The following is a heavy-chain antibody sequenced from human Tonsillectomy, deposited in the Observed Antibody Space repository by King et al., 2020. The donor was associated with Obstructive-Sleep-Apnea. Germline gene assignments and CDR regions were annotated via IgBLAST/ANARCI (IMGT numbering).Heavy chain of an antibody. CDR1: GFTFSNYA. V-gene: IGHV3-30*04. CDR2: ISYDGRKK. CDR3: ARDPKEWEVQY. J-gene: IGHJ4*02. Sequence: VQLVESGGGVVQPGRSLRLSCAASGFTFSNYAMHWVRQAPGKGLEWVAGISYDGRKKNYADSLKGRFTISRDNSKNTLYLQMNSLRAEDTAVYYCARDPKEWEVQYWGQGTLVTVSS. D-gene: IGHD1-26*01.